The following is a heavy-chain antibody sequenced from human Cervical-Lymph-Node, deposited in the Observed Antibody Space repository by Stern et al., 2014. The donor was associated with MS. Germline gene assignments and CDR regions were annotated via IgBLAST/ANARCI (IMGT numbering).Heavy chain of an antibody. J-gene: IGHJ4*02. CDR3: ARDRGSYSDY. CDR2: ISPKPGSA. V-gene: IGHV1-2*02. Sequence: DQLVESGAEVERPGASVKVSCEASGYTFTAYLHWVRPAPGQGLEWMGCISPKPGSATYAQKFQDRVTMTRYTSINTGYMEVSSLRSDDTAVYYCARDRGSYSDYWGQGTLVAVSS. CDR1: GYTFTAY. D-gene: IGHD1-26*01.